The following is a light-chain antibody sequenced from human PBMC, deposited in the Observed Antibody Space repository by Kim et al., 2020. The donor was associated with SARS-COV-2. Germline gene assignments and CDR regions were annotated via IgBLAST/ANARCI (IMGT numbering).Light chain of an antibody. CDR1: TPFIGSDD. Sequence: CVTLSSPATTPFIGSDDVYWYQHLPRPAPNLLLFRHTYRPSGVPARFSASFSGTSASLTISVIRSEDEANYYCATCDDTLSGPVVFGGGTQLTVL. V-gene: IGLV1-47*01. CDR3: ATCDDTLSGPVV. J-gene: IGLJ2*01. CDR2: RHT.